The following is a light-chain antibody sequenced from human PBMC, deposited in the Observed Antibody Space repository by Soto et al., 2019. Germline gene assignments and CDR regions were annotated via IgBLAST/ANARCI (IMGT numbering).Light chain of an antibody. CDR1: SSNIGNNY. CDR3: GTWDSSLVEVV. J-gene: IGLJ2*01. Sequence: QSVLTQPPSVSAAPGQKVTISCSGSSSNIGNNYVSWYQQLQGTARKLLIYENNRRTSGIPDRFSGSKSGTSATLGITGLQTGDEADYYCGTWDSSLVEVVFGGGTKLTVL. CDR2: ENN. V-gene: IGLV1-51*02.